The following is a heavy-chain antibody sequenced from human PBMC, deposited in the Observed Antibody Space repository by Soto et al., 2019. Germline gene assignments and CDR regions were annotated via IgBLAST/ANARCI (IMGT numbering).Heavy chain of an antibody. CDR3: AKGARLGVKAYYYGMDV. D-gene: IGHD3-16*01. CDR1: GFTFSSYG. Sequence: PGGSLRLSCAASGFTFSSYGMRWVRQAPGKGLEWVAVISYDGSNKYYADSVKGRFTISRDNSKNTLYLQMNSLRAEDTAVYYCAKGARLGVKAYYYGMDVWGQGTTVTVSS. CDR2: ISYDGSNK. J-gene: IGHJ6*02. V-gene: IGHV3-30*18.